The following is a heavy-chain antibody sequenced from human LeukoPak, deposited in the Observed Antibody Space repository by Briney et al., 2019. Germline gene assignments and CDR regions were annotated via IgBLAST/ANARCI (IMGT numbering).Heavy chain of an antibody. CDR2: MDDSGST. CDR3: ARLGPRNSSGYYYY. Sequence: PSETLSLTCTVSGGSISSSSYYWGWIRQPPGKGLDLIGSMDDSGSTYYNPSLKSRVTISVDTSKNQFSLRLSSVTAADTAVYYCARLGPRNSSGYYYYWGQGTLVTVSS. CDR1: GGSISSSSYY. D-gene: IGHD3-22*01. J-gene: IGHJ4*02. V-gene: IGHV4-39*01.